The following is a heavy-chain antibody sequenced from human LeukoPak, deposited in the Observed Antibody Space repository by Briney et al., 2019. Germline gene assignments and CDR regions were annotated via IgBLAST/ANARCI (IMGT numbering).Heavy chain of an antibody. CDR3: ASGYCGGACQLGGVDM. D-gene: IGHD2-21*02. V-gene: IGHV4-34*01. CDR1: GGSFSGYY. CDR2: ISHSGST. Sequence: PSETLSLTCVVYGGSFSGYYWSWIRQPPGKGLEWIGEISHSGSTNYNPSLKSRVTISLDTSGNQFSLKLSSVTAADTAVYYCASGYCGGACQLGGVDMWGQGTMVTVSS. J-gene: IGHJ3*02.